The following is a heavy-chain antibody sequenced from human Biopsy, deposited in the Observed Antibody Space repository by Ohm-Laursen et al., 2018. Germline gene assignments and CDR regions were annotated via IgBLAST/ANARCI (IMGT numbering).Heavy chain of an antibody. CDR3: AKCMTGGSNYYFHH. D-gene: IGHD2-8*01. CDR2: IWYDGSNK. CDR1: GFTFSNYG. J-gene: IGHJ4*02. V-gene: IGHV3-33*06. Sequence: SLRLSCTASGFTFSNYGMHWVRQAPGKGLEWVAAIWYDGSNKNYADSVKGRFTISRDNSKNTLYLQMNSLRGEDTAVYYCAKCMTGGSNYYFHHCGQGTLVTVSS.